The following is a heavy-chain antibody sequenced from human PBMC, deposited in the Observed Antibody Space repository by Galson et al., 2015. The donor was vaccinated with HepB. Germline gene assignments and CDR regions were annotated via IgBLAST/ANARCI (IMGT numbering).Heavy chain of an antibody. D-gene: IGHD3-3*01. CDR2: IGTAGDT. CDR1: GFTFSSYD. V-gene: IGHV3-13*01. J-gene: IGHJ4*02. CDR3: ARGVDYYDFWSGYFSGVYFDY. Sequence: SLRLSCAASGFTFSSYDMHWVRQATGTGLEWVSAIGTAGDTYYPGSVKGRFTISRENAKNSLYLQMNSLRAGDTAVYYCARGVDYYDFWSGYFSGVYFDYWGQGTLVTVSS.